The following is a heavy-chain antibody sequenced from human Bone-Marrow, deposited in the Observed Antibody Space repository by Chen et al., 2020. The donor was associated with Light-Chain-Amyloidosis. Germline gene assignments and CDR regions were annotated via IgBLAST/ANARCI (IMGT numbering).Heavy chain of an antibody. J-gene: IGHJ4*02. D-gene: IGHD3-16*02. Sequence: EVQLLESGGGLVQPGESLTLSCVASGLIFSRFWMTWVRQRPGKGLEWVPKIKQNGTERYYVDSVKGRFTISRDNTKNSVYLQMNTLRAEDTAVYYCARANYWGSYRYNAQGFDYWGRGTLVTVSS. V-gene: IGHV3-7*03. CDR2: IKQNGTER. CDR3: ARANYWGSYRYNAQGFDY. CDR1: GLIFSRFW.